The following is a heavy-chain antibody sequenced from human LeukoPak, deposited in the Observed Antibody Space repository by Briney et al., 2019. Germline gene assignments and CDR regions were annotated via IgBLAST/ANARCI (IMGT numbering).Heavy chain of an antibody. V-gene: IGHV3-15*01. CDR1: GFTLSNAW. D-gene: IGHD5-18*01. Sequence: GGSLRLSCAASGFTLSNAWMNWVRQAPSKGLEWVGLIKSKANGETRDYAAPVKGRFTISRDNSKNTLYLQMNSLRAEDTAVYYCAKEGGYSYGLSNWFDPWDQGTLVTVSS. J-gene: IGHJ5*02. CDR3: AKEGGYSYGLSNWFDP. CDR2: IKSKANGETR.